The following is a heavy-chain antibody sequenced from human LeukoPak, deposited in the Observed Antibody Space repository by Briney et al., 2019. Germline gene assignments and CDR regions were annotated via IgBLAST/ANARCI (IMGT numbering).Heavy chain of an antibody. Sequence: GGSLRLSCAASGFTFSSYGMHWVRQAPGKGLEWVTFIRYDGSNKYYADSVKGRFTISRDNAKNSLYLQMNSLRAEDTAVYYCARGTTALMDVWGKGTTVTVSS. V-gene: IGHV3-30*02. CDR3: ARGTTALMDV. CDR2: IRYDGSNK. D-gene: IGHD2-21*02. CDR1: GFTFSSYG. J-gene: IGHJ6*03.